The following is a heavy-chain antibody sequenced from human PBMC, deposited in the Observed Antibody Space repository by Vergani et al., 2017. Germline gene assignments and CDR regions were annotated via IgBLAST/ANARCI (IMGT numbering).Heavy chain of an antibody. CDR2: ISSSSITI. Sequence: EVQLVESGGGLVQPGGSLRLSCAASGFTFSSYSMNWVRQAPGKGLEWVSYISSSSITIYYADSVKGRFTISRDNAKNSLYLQMNSLRAEDTAVYYCARDQSLYYDSSGPRFDYWGQGTLVTVSS. D-gene: IGHD3-22*01. CDR3: ARDQSLYYDSSGPRFDY. CDR1: GFTFSSYS. V-gene: IGHV3-48*01. J-gene: IGHJ4*02.